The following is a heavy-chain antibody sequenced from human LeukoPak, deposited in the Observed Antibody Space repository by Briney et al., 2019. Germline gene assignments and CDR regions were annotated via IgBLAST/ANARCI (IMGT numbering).Heavy chain of an antibody. D-gene: IGHD6-13*01. Sequence: PGGSLRLSCAASGFIFSNYAMHWVRQAPGKGLEWVALISSDGSKIYYADSVKGRFTISRDNSRNTLYLQMNSLRAEDSAVYYCAREGFSRGYYQYYYMDVWGKGTTVTVSS. CDR1: GFIFSNYA. CDR3: AREGFSRGYYQYYYMDV. J-gene: IGHJ6*03. CDR2: ISSDGSKI. V-gene: IGHV3-30*04.